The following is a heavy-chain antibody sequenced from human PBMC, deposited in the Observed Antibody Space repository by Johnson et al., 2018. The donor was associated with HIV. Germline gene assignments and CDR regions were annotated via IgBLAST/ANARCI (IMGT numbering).Heavy chain of an antibody. J-gene: IGHJ3*02. CDR3: ARDTTTVDLGAFDI. CDR1: GFTVSSNY. CDR2: IYSGGGT. Sequence: VQLVESGGGLIQPGGSLRLSCAASGFTVSSNYMSWVRQAPGKGLEWVSVIYSGGGTYYADSAKGRFTISRDNSKNTLYLQMNSLRAEDTAVYYCARDTTTVDLGAFDIWGQGTMVTVSS. V-gene: IGHV3-53*01. D-gene: IGHD4-23*01.